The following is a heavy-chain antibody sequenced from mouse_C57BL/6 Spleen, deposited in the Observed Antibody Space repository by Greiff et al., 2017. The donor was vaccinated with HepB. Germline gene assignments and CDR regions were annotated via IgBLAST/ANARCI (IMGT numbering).Heavy chain of an antibody. D-gene: IGHD1-1*01. CDR2: IDPSDSYT. CDR1: GYTFTSYW. Sequence: VKLQQPGAELVMPGASVKLSCKASGYTFTSYWMHWVKQRPGQGLEWIGEIDPSDSYTNYNQKFKGKSTLTVDKSSSTAYMQLSSLTSEDSAVYYCARNYYGSSYALFAYWGQGTLVTVSA. CDR3: ARNYYGSSYALFAY. V-gene: IGHV1-69*01. J-gene: IGHJ3*01.